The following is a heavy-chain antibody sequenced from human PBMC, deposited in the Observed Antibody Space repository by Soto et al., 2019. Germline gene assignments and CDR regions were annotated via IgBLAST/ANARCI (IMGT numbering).Heavy chain of an antibody. J-gene: IGHJ5*02. CDR1: GFTFSSYW. V-gene: IGHV3-7*05. CDR2: IKQDGSEK. CDR3: ARSRFLEWLDGNWFDP. Sequence: GGSLRLSCAASGFTFSSYWMSWVRQAPGKGLEWVANIKQDGSEKYYVDSVKGRFTISRDNAKNSLYLQMNSLRAEDTAVYYCARSRFLEWLDGNWFDPWGQGTLVTVSS. D-gene: IGHD3-3*01.